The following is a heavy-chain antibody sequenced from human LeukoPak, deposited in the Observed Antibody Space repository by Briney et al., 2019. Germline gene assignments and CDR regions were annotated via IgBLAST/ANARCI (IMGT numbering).Heavy chain of an antibody. D-gene: IGHD3-16*01. CDR1: GGSFSGYY. V-gene: IGHV4-34*01. J-gene: IGHJ4*02. CDR2: INEIGIT. Sequence: SETLPLTCYLYGGSFSGYYWSWIRQPPGKGLEWIGEINEIGITNYIPSLKSGLTISIDTSNNQFSLNLTSVTAADTGVYYCARIRRPLRGYFDHWGQGTLVT. CDR3: ARIRRPLRGYFDH.